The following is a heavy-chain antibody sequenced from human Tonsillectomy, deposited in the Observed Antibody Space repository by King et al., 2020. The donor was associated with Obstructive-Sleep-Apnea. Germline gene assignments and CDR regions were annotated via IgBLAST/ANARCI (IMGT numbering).Heavy chain of an antibody. J-gene: IGHJ6*02. CDR2: IYYSGST. CDR1: GGSISSGGYY. Sequence: QLQESGPGLVKPSQTLSLTCTVSGGSISSGGYYWSWIRQHPGKGLEWIGYIYYSGSTYYNPSLKSRVTISVDTSKNQFSLKLSSVTAADTAVYYCARGRDCSSTSCYDYYYYGMDVWGQGTTVTVSS. V-gene: IGHV4-31*03. CDR3: ARGRDCSSTSCYDYYYYGMDV. D-gene: IGHD2-2*01.